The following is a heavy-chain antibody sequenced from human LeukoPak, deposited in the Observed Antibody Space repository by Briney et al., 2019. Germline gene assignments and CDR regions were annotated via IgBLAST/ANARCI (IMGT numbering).Heavy chain of an antibody. J-gene: IGHJ4*02. V-gene: IGHV4-38-2*01. CDR1: DYSISSGYY. D-gene: IGHD3-3*01. CDR3: ARSRGFWXGSDY. CDR2: FYHSGST. Sequence: SETLSLTCAVSDYSISSGYYWGWIRQPPGKGLEWIGSFYHSGSTYYSPSLKSRVTISVDTSKNQFSLKLTSVTAADTAVYYCARSRGFWXGSDYWGQGXXVTVSS.